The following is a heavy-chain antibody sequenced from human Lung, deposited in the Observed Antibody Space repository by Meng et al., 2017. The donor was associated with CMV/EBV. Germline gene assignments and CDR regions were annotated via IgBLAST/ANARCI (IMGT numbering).Heavy chain of an antibody. D-gene: IGHD3-16*01. V-gene: IGHV2-5*01. J-gene: IGHJ4*01. Sequence: SGXXLVIPSHTLTLTCSFPGFPLTPTGVAVAWIRQPPGKALECLALSYWNGDRRDSPSLKSRLTITKDTSKNQVVLTMTDMDPVDTATKCCAHSRPVGQINYGMDYWGQGTLVTVSS. CDR3: AHSRPVGQINYGMDY. CDR1: GFPLTPTGVA. CDR2: SYWNGDR.